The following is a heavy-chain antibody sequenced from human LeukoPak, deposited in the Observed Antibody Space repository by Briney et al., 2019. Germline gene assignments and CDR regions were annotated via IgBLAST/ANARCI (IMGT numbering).Heavy chain of an antibody. CDR1: GYSFTSYW. CDR3: ASGSDYYDSSGPFDY. CDR2: IYPGDSET. J-gene: IGHJ4*02. D-gene: IGHD3-22*01. Sequence: GESLKISCKGSGYSFTSYWIGWVRQMPGKGLEWMGIIYPGDSETRYSPSFQGQVTISADKSISTAYLQWSSLKASDTAMYYCASGSDYYDSSGPFDYWGQGTLVTVSS. V-gene: IGHV5-51*01.